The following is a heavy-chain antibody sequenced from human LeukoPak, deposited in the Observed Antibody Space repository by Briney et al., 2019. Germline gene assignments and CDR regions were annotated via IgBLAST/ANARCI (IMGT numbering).Heavy chain of an antibody. CDR1: GFTFSSYG. Sequence: GGSLRLSCAASGFTFSSYGMHWVRQAPGKGLEWVAVISYDGSNKYYADSVKGRFTISRDNSKNTLYLQMNSLRAEDTAVYYCAKLEEFDYWGQGTLVTVFS. D-gene: IGHD3-3*01. V-gene: IGHV3-30*18. J-gene: IGHJ4*02. CDR2: ISYDGSNK. CDR3: AKLEEFDY.